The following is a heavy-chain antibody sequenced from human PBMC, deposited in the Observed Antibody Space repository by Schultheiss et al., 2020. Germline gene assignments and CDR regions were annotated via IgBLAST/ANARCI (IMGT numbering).Heavy chain of an antibody. J-gene: IGHJ4*02. CDR3: ARQGAGYGGNSGTFDY. CDR2: IYYSWNT. V-gene: IGHV4-31*01. D-gene: IGHD4-23*01. Sequence: SETLSLTCTVSGGSISSGGYYWSWIRQHPGKGLEWIGYIYYSWNTYYNPPLKSLVTISVDTSKNQFSLKLSSVTVADTAVYFCARQGAGYGGNSGTFDYWGQGTLVTVSS. CDR1: GGSISSGGYY.